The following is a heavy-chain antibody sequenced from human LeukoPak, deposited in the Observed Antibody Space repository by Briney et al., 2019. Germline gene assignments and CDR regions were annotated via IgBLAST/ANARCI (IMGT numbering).Heavy chain of an antibody. D-gene: IGHD5-12*01. CDR1: GFTFSSYA. J-gene: IGHJ4*02. Sequence: GGSLRLSCAASGFTFSSYAMSWVRQAPGKGLEWVSGISGSGGTTYYADSVRGRFTISRDNSKNTLYLQMNSLRAEDTAVYYCAKDHGQGGYLDGFDYWGQGTVVTVSS. V-gene: IGHV3-23*01. CDR2: ISGSGGTT. CDR3: AKDHGQGGYLDGFDY.